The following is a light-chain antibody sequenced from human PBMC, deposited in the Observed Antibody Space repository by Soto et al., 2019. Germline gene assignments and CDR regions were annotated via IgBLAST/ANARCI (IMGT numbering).Light chain of an antibody. CDR1: QSISSSY. CDR2: GAS. V-gene: IGKV3-20*01. Sequence: EIVLTQSPGTLSLSPGERATLSCRASQSISSSYLAWYQQKPGQAPRLLIYGASSRATGIPDTSSGSGSGTDFTLTISRLEPEDFAVYYCQQYGSSTMYTFGQGTKLEIK. J-gene: IGKJ2*01. CDR3: QQYGSSTMYT.